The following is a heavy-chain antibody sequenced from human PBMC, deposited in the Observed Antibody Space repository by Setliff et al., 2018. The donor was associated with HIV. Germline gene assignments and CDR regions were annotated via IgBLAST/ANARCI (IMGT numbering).Heavy chain of an antibody. V-gene: IGHV7-4-1*02. J-gene: IGHJ3*02. Sequence: ASVKVSCKASGYSFTTYAVNWVRQAPGQGLEWMGWINTNTGNPTYTQGFTGRFVFSLDTSVSTAYLQISSLKAEDTAVYYCAREMRTIEGGALDIWGQGTLVTVS. CDR1: GYSFTTYA. CDR2: INTNTGNP. D-gene: IGHD1-1*01. CDR3: AREMRTIEGGALDI.